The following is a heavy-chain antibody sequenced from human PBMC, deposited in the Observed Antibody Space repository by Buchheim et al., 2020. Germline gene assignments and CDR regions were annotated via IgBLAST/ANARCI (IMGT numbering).Heavy chain of an antibody. CDR3: AKDRLYCSSTSCYARDYYGMDV. CDR1: GFTFSSYG. V-gene: IGHV3-30*18. J-gene: IGHJ6*02. CDR2: ISYDGSNK. D-gene: IGHD2-2*01. Sequence: QVQLVESGGGVVQPGRSLRLSCAASGFTFSSYGMHWVRQAPGKGLEWVAVISYDGSNKYYADSVKGRFTISRDNSKNTLSLQMNSLRAEDTAVYYCAKDRLYCSSTSCYARDYYGMDVWGQGTT.